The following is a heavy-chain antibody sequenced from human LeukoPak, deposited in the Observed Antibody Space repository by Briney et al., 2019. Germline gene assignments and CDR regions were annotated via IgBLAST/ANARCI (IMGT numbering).Heavy chain of an antibody. V-gene: IGHV1-24*01. CDR3: APTWYSSGWYMVY. CDR1: GYTLTELS. Sequence: GASVKVSCKVSGYTLTELSMHWVRQAPGKGLEWMGGFDPEDGETIYAQKFQGRVTMTEDTSTDTAYMEPSSLRSEDTAVYYCAPTWYSSGWYMVYWGQGTLVTVSS. CDR2: FDPEDGET. D-gene: IGHD6-19*01. J-gene: IGHJ4*02.